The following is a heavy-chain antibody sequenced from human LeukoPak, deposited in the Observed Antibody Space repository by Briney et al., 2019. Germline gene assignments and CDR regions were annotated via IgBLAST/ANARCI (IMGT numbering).Heavy chain of an antibody. J-gene: IGHJ4*02. V-gene: IGHV3-23*01. Sequence: GGSLRLSCAASGLTFSSHAMSWVRQAPGKGLEWVSIISASGGSTYYADSVKGRFTISRDNSKNTLYLQMNSLRVGDTAVYYCATNAGQWLVPFDHWGQGTLVTVSS. D-gene: IGHD6-19*01. CDR1: GLTFSSHA. CDR2: ISASGGST. CDR3: ATNAGQWLVPFDH.